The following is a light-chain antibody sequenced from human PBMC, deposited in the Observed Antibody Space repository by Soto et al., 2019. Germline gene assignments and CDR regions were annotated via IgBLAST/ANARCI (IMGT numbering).Light chain of an antibody. J-gene: IGKJ1*01. CDR2: AAS. CDR1: HDIRSD. Sequence: ATQMTQSPSSLSASVGDRVTITCRASHDIRSDLAWYQKKSGKAPKLLIYAASSLQSGVPSRFSGSGSGSYFTLTISSLQPEEVATYYWLQDYTYPRTFGQGTSVEI. CDR3: LQDYTYPRT. V-gene: IGKV1-6*01.